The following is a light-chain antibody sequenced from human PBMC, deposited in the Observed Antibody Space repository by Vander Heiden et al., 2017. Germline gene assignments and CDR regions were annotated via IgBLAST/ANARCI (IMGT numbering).Light chain of an antibody. CDR2: GAS. J-gene: IGKJ1*01. V-gene: IGKV3-15*01. CDR3: QQYNNWPRT. Sequence: ELVMTQSPATLSLSPGERATLSCRASQRISRNLAWYQQKPGQPPRPLIYGASTTATGIPERFSGSGSETDFTLTISSLQSEDFAVYYCQQYNNWPRTFGQGTKVEMK. CDR1: QRISRN.